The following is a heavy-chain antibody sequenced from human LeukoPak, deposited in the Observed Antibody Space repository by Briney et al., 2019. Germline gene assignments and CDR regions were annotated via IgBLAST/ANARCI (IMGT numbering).Heavy chain of an antibody. CDR2: IYTSGST. D-gene: IGHD3-3*01. CDR1: GGSISSYY. V-gene: IGHV4-4*07. Sequence: KPSETLSLTCTVSGGSISSYYGSWIRQPAGKGLEWIGRIYTSGSTNYNPSLKSRVTMSVDTSKNQFSLKLSSVTAADTAVYYCARSGGHYDFWSGYHPFDYWGQGTLVTVSS. CDR3: ARSGGHYDFWSGYHPFDY. J-gene: IGHJ4*02.